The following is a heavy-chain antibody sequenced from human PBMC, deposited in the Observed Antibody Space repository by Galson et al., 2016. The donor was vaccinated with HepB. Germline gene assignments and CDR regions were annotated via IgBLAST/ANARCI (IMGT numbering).Heavy chain of an antibody. CDR3: VTDLEQSGSYIY. CDR1: GFNFRAAW. CDR2: IHSKSDGGAT. Sequence: SLRLSCAASGFNFRAAWMTWIRQPPGKGLEWVGRIHSKSDGGATEYSPPVKGRFSLSRDDSGKTLYLQMNSLKRDETGVYYCVTDLEQSGSYIYWGQGTLVTVFS. V-gene: IGHV3-15*01. J-gene: IGHJ4*02. D-gene: IGHD1-26*01.